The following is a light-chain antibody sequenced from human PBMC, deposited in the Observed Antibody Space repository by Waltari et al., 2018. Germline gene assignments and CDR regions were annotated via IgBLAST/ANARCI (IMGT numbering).Light chain of an antibody. V-gene: IGLV2-14*01. J-gene: IGLJ1*01. CDR2: DVG. CDR3: SSYTTSTTLL. Sequence: QSALTQPASVSGSPGQSITISSTGSSTDVGAYNFASWYQQHPGEVPKLILYDVGNHPSGISHRFSASKSGNTASLTISGLQEEDEGEYYCSSYTTSTTLLFGTGTRLTVL. CDR1: STDVGAYNF.